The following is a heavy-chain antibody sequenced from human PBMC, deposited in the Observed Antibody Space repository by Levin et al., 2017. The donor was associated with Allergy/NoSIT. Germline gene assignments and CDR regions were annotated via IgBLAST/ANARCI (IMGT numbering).Heavy chain of an antibody. CDR3: ARGASPYCSGGSCYSGGVGYYFDY. D-gene: IGHD2-15*01. V-gene: IGHV3-30-3*01. Sequence: SCAASGFTFSSYAMHWVRQAPGKGLEWVAVISYDGSNKYYADSVKGRFTISRDNSKNTLYLQMNSLRAEDTAVYYCARGASPYCSGGSCYSGGVGYYFDYWGQGTLVTVSS. CDR1: GFTFSSYA. CDR2: ISYDGSNK. J-gene: IGHJ4*02.